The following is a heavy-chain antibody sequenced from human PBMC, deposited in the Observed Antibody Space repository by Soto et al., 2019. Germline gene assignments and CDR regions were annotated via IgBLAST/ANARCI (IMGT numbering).Heavy chain of an antibody. V-gene: IGHV1-69*06. CDR3: ASPSYYYDSSGGPYYYGMDV. J-gene: IGHJ6*02. CDR2: IIPIFGTA. D-gene: IGHD3-22*01. Sequence: LLKGYCKSVGETYSIYPIGWGRKTHGQGLEWMGGIIPIFGTANYAQKFQGRVTITADKSTSTAYMELSSLRSEDTAVYYCASPSYYYDSSGGPYYYGMDVWVQGTTVPV. CDR1: GETYSIYP.